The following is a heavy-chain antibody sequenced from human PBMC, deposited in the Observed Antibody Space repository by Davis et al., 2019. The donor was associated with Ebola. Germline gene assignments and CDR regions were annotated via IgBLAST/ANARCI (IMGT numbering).Heavy chain of an antibody. J-gene: IGHJ6*02. Sequence: HTGGSLRLSCAASGFTFSSYWMHWVRQAPGKGLVWVSRINSDGSSTSYADSVKGRFTISRDNAKNTLYLQTNSLRAEDTAVYYCARDSLESSSSWGYYYYGMDVWGQGTTVTVSS. D-gene: IGHD6-6*01. CDR3: ARDSLESSSSWGYYYYGMDV. CDR1: GFTFSSYW. V-gene: IGHV3-74*01. CDR2: INSDGSST.